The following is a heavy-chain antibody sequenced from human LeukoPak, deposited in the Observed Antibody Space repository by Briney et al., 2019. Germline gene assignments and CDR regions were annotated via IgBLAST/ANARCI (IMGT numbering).Heavy chain of an antibody. CDR3: AKDVALGYCSGGSCYSSAFDI. V-gene: IGHV3-23*01. CDR2: ISGSGGST. CDR1: GFTFSSYA. Sequence: PGGSLRLSCAASGFTFSSYAMSWVRQAPGKGLGWVSAISGSGGSTYYADSVKGRFTISRDNSKNTLYLQMNSLRAEDTAVYYCAKDVALGYCSGGSCYSSAFDIWGQGTMVTVSS. J-gene: IGHJ3*02. D-gene: IGHD2-15*01.